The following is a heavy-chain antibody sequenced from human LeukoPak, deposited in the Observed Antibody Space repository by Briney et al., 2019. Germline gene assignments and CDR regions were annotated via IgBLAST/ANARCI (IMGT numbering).Heavy chain of an antibody. V-gene: IGHV4-59*01. CDR3: AGLYYYYYGMDV. J-gene: IGHJ6*02. Sequence: SETLSLTCTVSGGSISSYYWSWIRQPPGKGLEWIGYIYYSGSTNYNPSLKSRVTISVDTSKNQFSLKLSSVTAADTAVYYCAGLYYYYYGMDVWGQGTTVTVSS. CDR2: IYYSGST. CDR1: GGSISSYY.